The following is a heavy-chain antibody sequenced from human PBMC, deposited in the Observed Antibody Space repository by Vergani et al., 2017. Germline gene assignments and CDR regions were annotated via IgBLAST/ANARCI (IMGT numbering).Heavy chain of an antibody. CDR1: GGSISSGGYY. V-gene: IGHV4-31*03. D-gene: IGHD6-6*01. CDR2: IDYSGST. J-gene: IGHJ5*02. Sequence: QVQLQESGPGLVKPSQTLSLTCTVSGGSISSGGYYWTWIRQHPGKGLGWIGSIDYSGSTHYHPSLKSRVTISVDTSKNQFSLKLSSVTAADTAVYSCARDLIGRTGSSSSEGWFDPWGQGTLVTVSS. CDR3: ARDLIGRTGSSSSEGWFDP.